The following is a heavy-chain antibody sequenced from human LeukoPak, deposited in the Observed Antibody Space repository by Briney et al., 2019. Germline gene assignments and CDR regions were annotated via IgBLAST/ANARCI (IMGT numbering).Heavy chain of an antibody. CDR2: ISAYNGNT. V-gene: IGHV1-18*01. D-gene: IGHD6-13*01. Sequence: ASVKVSCKASGYTFTSYGISWVRQAPGQGLEWMGWISAYNGNTNYAQKLQGRVTMTTDTSTSTAYMELRSLRSDDTAVYYCARPTLPGIAAAGILDPWGQGTLVTVSS. CDR1: GYTFTSYG. CDR3: ARPTLPGIAAAGILDP. J-gene: IGHJ5*02.